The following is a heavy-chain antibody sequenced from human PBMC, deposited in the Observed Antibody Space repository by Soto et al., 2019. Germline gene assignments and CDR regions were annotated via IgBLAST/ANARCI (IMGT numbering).Heavy chain of an antibody. D-gene: IGHD2-2*01. CDR2: VIPISGKA. V-gene: IGHV1-69*01. J-gene: IGHJ6*02. CDR3: ARSQGSSTSLEIYYYYYYGMDV. CDR1: GGTFSSYA. Sequence: QVQLVQSGAEVKKPGSSVKVSCKASGGTFSSYAISWVRQSPGQGLAWMGGVIPISGKANYAQKFQGRVTITADESTRTAYMELSRLRSEDTAVYYCARSQGSSTSLEIYYYYYYGMDVWGQGTTVTVSS.